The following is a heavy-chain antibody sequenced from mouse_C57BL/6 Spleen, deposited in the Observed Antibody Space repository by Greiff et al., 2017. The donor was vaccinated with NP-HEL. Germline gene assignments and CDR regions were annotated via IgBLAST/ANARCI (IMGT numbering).Heavy chain of an antibody. J-gene: IGHJ2*01. CDR3: TREDYTPYFDY. CDR2: IGPETGGT. D-gene: IGHD2-12*01. V-gene: IGHV1-15*01. Sequence: VQLQQSGAELVRPGASVTLSCKASGYTFTDYEMHWVKQTPVHGLEWIGAIGPETGGTAYNQKFKGKAILTADKSSSTAYMELRSLTSEDSAVYYCTREDYTPYFDYWGQGTTLTVSS. CDR1: GYTFTDYE.